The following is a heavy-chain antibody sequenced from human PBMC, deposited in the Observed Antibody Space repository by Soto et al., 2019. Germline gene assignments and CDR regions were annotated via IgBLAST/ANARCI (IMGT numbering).Heavy chain of an antibody. CDR1: GGSISSGGYT. V-gene: IGHV4-30-2*01. CDR2: IYHSGSP. J-gene: IGHJ3*02. Sequence: LSLTCAVSGGSISSGGYTWSWIRQPPGKGLEWIGYIYHSGSPYYNPSLKSRVTISVDRSKNQFSLKLSSVTAADTAVYYCAGRYCSGGSCYPSGAFDIWGLGTMVTVSS. CDR3: AGRYCSGGSCYPSGAFDI. D-gene: IGHD2-15*01.